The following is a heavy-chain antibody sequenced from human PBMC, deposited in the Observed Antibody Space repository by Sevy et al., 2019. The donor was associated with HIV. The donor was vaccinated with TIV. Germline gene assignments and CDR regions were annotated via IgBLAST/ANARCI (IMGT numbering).Heavy chain of an antibody. Sequence: GGSLRLSCAASGFTFSNYAMHWVRQAPGKGLEWVAVISYDGSNKYYADSVRGRFTISRDSSKKKLYLQMNSLRPEDTAVYYCARDLEVYGGWEQTSQGMDVWGQGTTVTVSS. V-gene: IGHV3-30-3*01. J-gene: IGHJ6*02. D-gene: IGHD1-26*01. CDR2: ISYDGSNK. CDR3: ARDLEVYGGWEQTSQGMDV. CDR1: GFTFSNYA.